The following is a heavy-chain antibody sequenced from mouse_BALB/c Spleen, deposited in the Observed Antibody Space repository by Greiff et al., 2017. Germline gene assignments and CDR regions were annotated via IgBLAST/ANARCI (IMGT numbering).Heavy chain of an antibody. J-gene: IGHJ4*01. CDR3: ARFGRYGYDAAYYAMDY. CDR2: IDPYYGGT. CDR1: GYSFTGYN. V-gene: IGHV1-39*01. Sequence: VQLKQSGPELEKPGASVKISCKASGYSFTGYNMNWVKQSNGKSLEWIGNIDPYYGGTSYNQKFKGKATLTVDKSSSTAYMQLKSLTSEDSAVYYCARFGRYGYDAAYYAMDYWGQGTSVTVSS. D-gene: IGHD2-2*01.